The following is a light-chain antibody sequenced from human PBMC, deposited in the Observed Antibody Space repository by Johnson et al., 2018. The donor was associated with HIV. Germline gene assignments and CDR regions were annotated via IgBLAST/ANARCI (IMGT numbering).Light chain of an antibody. CDR3: GTWDSSLGALV. V-gene: IGLV1-51*02. CDR2: ENK. Sequence: TQPPSVSAAPGQMVSISCSGSSSNIGNNYVSWYQQFPGTAPKLLIHENKKRPSGIPDRFSGSKSGTSATLDITGLQTGDEADYYCGTWDSSLGALVFGTGTKVTVL. CDR1: SSNIGNNY. J-gene: IGLJ1*01.